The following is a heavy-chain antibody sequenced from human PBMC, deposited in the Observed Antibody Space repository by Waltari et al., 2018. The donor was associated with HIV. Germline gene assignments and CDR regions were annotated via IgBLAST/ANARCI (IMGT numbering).Heavy chain of an antibody. Sequence: QVQLVQSGAEVKKPGASVKLSCKASGYIFTNYYMHWVRQAPGQGLEWMAVINPSGDNTTYAQKFQGRVTMTRDTSTSTVYMNLTSLRSEDTAVYYCASRDYDSSGYLSFYYGMDVWGQGTTVTVSS. D-gene: IGHD3-22*01. CDR2: INPSGDNT. CDR1: GYIFTNYY. V-gene: IGHV1-46*01. J-gene: IGHJ6*02. CDR3: ASRDYDSSGYLSFYYGMDV.